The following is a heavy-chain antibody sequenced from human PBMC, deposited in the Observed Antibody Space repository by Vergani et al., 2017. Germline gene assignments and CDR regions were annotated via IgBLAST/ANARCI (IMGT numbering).Heavy chain of an antibody. CDR1: GFSFNSYW. CDR3: ATARCIETGHMSNWLDS. D-gene: IGHD7-27*01. V-gene: IGHV3-74*03. Sequence: DVHLAESGGGFFQPGGSLRLSCSASGFSFNSYWMHWFRQVPGRGLLWVSRMKSDGSITAYADSVKGRFTIARDNAQNTLYLQMNSLRGEDTGVYYCATARCIETGHMSNWLDSWGQGTVVTVSS. CDR2: MKSDGSIT. J-gene: IGHJ4*02.